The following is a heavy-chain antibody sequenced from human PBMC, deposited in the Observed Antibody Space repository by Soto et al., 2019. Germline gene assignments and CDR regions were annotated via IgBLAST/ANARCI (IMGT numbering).Heavy chain of an antibody. V-gene: IGHV1-24*01. J-gene: IGHJ5*02. D-gene: IGHD1-26*01. CDR2: FDPEDGET. Sequence: ASVKVSCKVSGYTLTELSMHWVRQAPGKGLEWMGGFDPEDGETIYAQKFQGRVTMTEDTSTDTAYMELSSLRSEDTAVYYCATVRLIVGATRGWFDPWGQGTLVTVSS. CDR1: GYTLTELS. CDR3: ATVRLIVGATRGWFDP.